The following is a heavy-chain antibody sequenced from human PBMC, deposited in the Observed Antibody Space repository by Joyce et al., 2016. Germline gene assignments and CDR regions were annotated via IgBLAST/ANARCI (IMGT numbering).Heavy chain of an antibody. V-gene: IGHV4-59*01. CDR2: IYHTGST. J-gene: IGHJ4*02. CDR3: ARGGGYDLMDY. Sequence: QVQLQESGPGLVKPSETLSLTCTVSGGSITGYYWSWIRQSPGEGLEWIGYIYHTGSTNYNPTLKGQVNISIDTSRTQFSLKLGSVTAADTAVYYCARGGGYDLMDYWGQGTLVTVSS. CDR1: GGSITGYY. D-gene: IGHD5-12*01.